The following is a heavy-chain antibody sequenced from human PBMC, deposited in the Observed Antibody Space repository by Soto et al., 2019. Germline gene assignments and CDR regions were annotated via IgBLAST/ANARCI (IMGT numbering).Heavy chain of an antibody. CDR2: IYWDDDK. CDR3: VQSRCGGDCLQSYSSHSYYGLDV. V-gene: IGHV2-5*02. Sequence: QITLKESGPTLVKPTQTLTLTCTFPGFSFSSIGEGVGWIRQPPGKALEWLALIYWDDDKRYSPSLKSRLTITKATSKTQVVLTMTNMDPVDTATYYCVQSRCGGDCLQSYSSHSYYGLDVWGQGTTVTVSS. CDR1: GFSFSSIGEG. D-gene: IGHD2-21*02. J-gene: IGHJ6*02.